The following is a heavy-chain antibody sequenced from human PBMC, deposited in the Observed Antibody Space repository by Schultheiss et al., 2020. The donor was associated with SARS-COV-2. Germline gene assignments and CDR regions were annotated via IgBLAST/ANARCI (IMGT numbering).Heavy chain of an antibody. D-gene: IGHD3-3*01. CDR1: GFTFSSYS. Sequence: GGSLRLSFAASGFTFSSYSMNWVRQAPGKGLEWVSSISSSSSYIYYADSVKGRFTISRDNAKNSLYLQMNSLRAEDTAVYYCASREDRRFLEWLSVDYWGQGTLVTVSS. J-gene: IGHJ4*02. CDR3: ASREDRRFLEWLSVDY. CDR2: ISSSSSYI. V-gene: IGHV3-21*01.